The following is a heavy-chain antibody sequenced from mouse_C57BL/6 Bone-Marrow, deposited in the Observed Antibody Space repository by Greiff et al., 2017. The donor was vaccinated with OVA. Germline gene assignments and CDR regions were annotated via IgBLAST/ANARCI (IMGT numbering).Heavy chain of an antibody. J-gene: IGHJ4*01. CDR1: GFTFSSYA. CDR3: ARALYTLVALDY. V-gene: IGHV5-4*01. Sequence: EVQLVESGGGLVKPGGSLKLSCAASGFTFSSYAMSWVRQTPEKRLEWVATISDGGSYTYYPDNVKGRFTISRDNAKNNLYLQMSHLKSEDTAMYYCARALYTLVALDYWGQGTSVTVSS. CDR2: ISDGGSYT. D-gene: IGHD2-12*01.